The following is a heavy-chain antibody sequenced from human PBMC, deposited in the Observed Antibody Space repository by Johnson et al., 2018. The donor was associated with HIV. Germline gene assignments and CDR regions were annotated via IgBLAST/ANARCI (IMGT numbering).Heavy chain of an antibody. CDR3: ASRTGWDAFDI. V-gene: IGHV3-66*01. Sequence: VQLVESGGGLVQPGGSLRLSCAASGFTVSSNYMSWVRQAPGKGLEWVSAISGSGGSTYYADSVKGRFTISRDNSKNTLYLQMNSLSAEDTAVYYCASRTGWDAFDIWGQGTMVTVSS. J-gene: IGHJ3*02. D-gene: IGHD7-27*01. CDR2: SGSGGST. CDR1: GFTVSSNY.